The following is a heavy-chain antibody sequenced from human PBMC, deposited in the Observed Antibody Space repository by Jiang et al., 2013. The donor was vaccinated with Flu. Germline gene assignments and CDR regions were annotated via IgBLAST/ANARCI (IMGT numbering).Heavy chain of an antibody. CDR1: WLHQQWWLL. V-gene: IGHV4-31*03. CDR2: IYYSGST. J-gene: IGHJ4*02. CDR3: ARVPWFRERGYFDY. Sequence: QTLSLTLHCLWWLHQQWWLLLELDPPAPRKGLEWIGYIYYSGSTYYNPSLKSRVTISVDTSKNQFSLKLSSVTAADTAVYYCARVPWFRERGYFDYWGQGTLVTVSS. D-gene: IGHD3-10*01.